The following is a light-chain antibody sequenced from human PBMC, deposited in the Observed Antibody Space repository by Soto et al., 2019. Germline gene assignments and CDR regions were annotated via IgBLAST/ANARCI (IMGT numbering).Light chain of an antibody. CDR1: SSDVGGYNY. Sequence: QSVLTQPPSASGSPGQSVTISCTGTSSDVGGYNYVSWYQQHPGKAPRLVIYEVTKRPSGVPDRFSGSKSGNTASLTVSGRQADDEADYYCSSFSGFSTVFGTGTKLTVL. J-gene: IGLJ1*01. V-gene: IGLV2-8*01. CDR3: SSFSGFSTV. CDR2: EVT.